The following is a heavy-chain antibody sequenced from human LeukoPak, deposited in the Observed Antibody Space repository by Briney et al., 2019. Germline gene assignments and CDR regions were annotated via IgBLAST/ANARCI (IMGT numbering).Heavy chain of an antibody. J-gene: IGHJ4*02. D-gene: IGHD2-8*01. CDR1: GFTFSCYA. CDR3: AKDLVLMVYPIFGY. Sequence: PGGSLRLSCAASGFTFSCYAMSWVRQAPGKWLEWVSAISGSGGSTYYADSVKGRFTISRDNSKNTLYLQMNSLRAEDTAVYYCAKDLVLMVYPIFGYWGQGTLVTVSS. CDR2: ISGSGGST. V-gene: IGHV3-23*01.